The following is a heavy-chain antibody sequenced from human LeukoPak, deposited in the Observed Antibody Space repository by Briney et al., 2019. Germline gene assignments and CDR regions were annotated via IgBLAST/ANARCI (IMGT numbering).Heavy chain of an antibody. CDR3: ARGLLVVVPSPIEDYYYYGMDV. Sequence: SETLSLTCAVHGWSFSGYYLSWIRQPPGKGLGWSGEMNHSGSTNYNPSLKSRVTISVDTSKNQFYLKLSSVTAADTAVYYCARGLLVVVPSPIEDYYYYGMDVWGQGTTVTVSS. CDR1: GWSFSGYY. V-gene: IGHV4-34*01. CDR2: MNHSGST. J-gene: IGHJ6*02. D-gene: IGHD2-2*01.